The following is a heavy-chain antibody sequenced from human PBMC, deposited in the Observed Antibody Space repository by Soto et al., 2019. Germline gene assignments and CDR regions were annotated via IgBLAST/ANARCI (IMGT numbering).Heavy chain of an antibody. CDR2: INAGNGQT. V-gene: IGHV1-3*01. J-gene: IGHJ6*02. D-gene: IGHD3-22*01. CDR3: ATPRDSDSYYYGMDV. CDR1: GHTFTGYV. Sequence: ASVKVSCKASGHTFTGYVMHWVRQAPGQRLEWMGWINAGNGQTQYSQKFQGRVTVTRETSASTAYMELSSLRSEDTAVYYCATPRDSDSYYYGMDVWGQGTTVTVSS.